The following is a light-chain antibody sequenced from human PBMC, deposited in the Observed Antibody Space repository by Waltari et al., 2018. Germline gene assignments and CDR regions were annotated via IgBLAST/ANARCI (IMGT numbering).Light chain of an antibody. J-gene: IGLJ2*01. Sequence: QSVLTQPPSASGTPGQRVSISCSGSSSNIGSKSVNWYQQVPGTAPKLLIYSTNQRPSGVRDRFSGSKSGTSASLAISGLQSEDEADYYCATWDDSLNGLFGGGTKLTVL. CDR3: ATWDDSLNGL. V-gene: IGLV1-44*01. CDR1: SSNIGSKS. CDR2: STN.